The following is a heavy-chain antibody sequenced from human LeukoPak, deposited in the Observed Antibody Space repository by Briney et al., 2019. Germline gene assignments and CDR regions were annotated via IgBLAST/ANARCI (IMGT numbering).Heavy chain of an antibody. J-gene: IGHJ4*02. D-gene: IGHD6-19*01. CDR2: FDPEDGET. Sequence: GASVKVSCKVSGYTLTELSMHWVRQAPGKGPEWMGGFDPEDGETIYAQKFQGRVTMTEDTSTDTAYMELSSLRSEDTAVYYCATDLGNSSGWYYFDYWGQGTLVTVSS. CDR3: ATDLGNSSGWYYFDY. V-gene: IGHV1-24*01. CDR1: GYTLTELS.